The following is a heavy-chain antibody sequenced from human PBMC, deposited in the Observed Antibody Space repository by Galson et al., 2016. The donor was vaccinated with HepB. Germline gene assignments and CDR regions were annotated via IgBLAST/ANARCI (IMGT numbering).Heavy chain of an antibody. CDR2: IWYDGSNK. V-gene: IGHV3-33*01. CDR3: ARGKRYYDFWSGHEHDY. Sequence: SLRLSCAASGFTFSNYDMHWVRQAPGKGLEWVALIWYDGSNKYYGDSVKGRFTISRDNFKNTLYLQMNSLRAEDTAVYYCARGKRYYDFWSGHEHDYWGQGTLVTISS. CDR1: GFTFSNYD. J-gene: IGHJ4*02. D-gene: IGHD3-3*01.